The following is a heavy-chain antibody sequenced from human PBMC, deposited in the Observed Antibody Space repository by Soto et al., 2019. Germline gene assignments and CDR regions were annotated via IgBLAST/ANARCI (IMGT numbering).Heavy chain of an antibody. Sequence: SVKVYCKASGGTFSRDAISWVRQAPGQGLEWMGGIIPIFGTANYAQKFQGRVTITADESTSTAYMELSSLRSEDTAVYYCARDPYEITMVRGVIPTYFDYWGQGTLVTVSS. J-gene: IGHJ4*02. CDR3: ARDPYEITMVRGVIPTYFDY. D-gene: IGHD3-10*01. V-gene: IGHV1-69*13. CDR2: IIPIFGTA. CDR1: GGTFSRDA.